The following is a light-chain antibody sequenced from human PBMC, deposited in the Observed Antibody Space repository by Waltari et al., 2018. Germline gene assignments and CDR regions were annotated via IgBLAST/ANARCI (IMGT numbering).Light chain of an antibody. CDR3: QHRSSWPLT. CDR1: QSVSSY. V-gene: IGKV3-11*01. J-gene: IGKJ4*02. Sequence: EIVSTQSPATLSLSPGERAALSCRASQSVSSYLAWYQQKPGQAPRLLIYDAFNRATGIPARFSGSGSGTDFTLTITSLEPEDSAVYYCQHRSSWPLTFGGGTKVEI. CDR2: DAF.